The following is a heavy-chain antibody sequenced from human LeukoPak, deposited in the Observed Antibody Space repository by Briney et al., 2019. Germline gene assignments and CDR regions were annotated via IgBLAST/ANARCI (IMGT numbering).Heavy chain of an antibody. CDR2: ISYDGSNK. CDR1: GFTFSRYG. J-gene: IGHJ6*03. CDR3: AKDGDTMSGTYYYDMDV. D-gene: IGHD1-26*01. V-gene: IGHV3-30*18. Sequence: GGSLRLSCAASGFTFSRYGMHWVRQAPGKGLEWVAVISYDGSNKYYADSVKGRFTISRDNSKNTLYLQMNSLRGEDTAVYYCAKDGDTMSGTYYYDMDVWGKGTTVTIS.